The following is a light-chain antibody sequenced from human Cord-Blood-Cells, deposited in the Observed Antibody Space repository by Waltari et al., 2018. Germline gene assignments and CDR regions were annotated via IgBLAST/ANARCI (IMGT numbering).Light chain of an antibody. CDR2: VVS. Sequence: QSALTQPASVSGSPGRPFPISSLGPTSTVGGFNYVSWYQQHPAKAPKLMIYVVSNRPSGVSNRFSGSKSGNTASLTISGLQAEDEADYYCSSYTSSSTLFGGGTKLTVL. J-gene: IGLJ2*01. CDR1: TSTVGGFNY. CDR3: SSYTSSSTL. V-gene: IGLV2-14*01.